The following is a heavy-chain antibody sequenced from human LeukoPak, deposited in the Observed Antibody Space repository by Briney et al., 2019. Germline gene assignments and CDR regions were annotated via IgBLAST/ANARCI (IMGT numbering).Heavy chain of an antibody. CDR3: AKDGYYSEYFDY. Sequence: PGGSLRLSCAASGFTFSSYAMSWVRQAPGKGLEWVSAISGSGGSTYYADSVKGRFTISRDNSKNTLYLQMNSLRAEDTSVYYCAKDGYYSEYFDYWGQGTLVTVSS. D-gene: IGHD1-26*01. CDR2: ISGSGGST. J-gene: IGHJ4*02. V-gene: IGHV3-23*01. CDR1: GFTFSSYA.